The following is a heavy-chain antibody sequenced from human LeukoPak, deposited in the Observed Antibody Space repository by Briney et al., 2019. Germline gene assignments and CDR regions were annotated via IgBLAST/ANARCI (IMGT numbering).Heavy chain of an antibody. V-gene: IGHV1-24*01. J-gene: IGHJ5*02. CDR3: ATASRYDSSGYLTAGFDP. CDR2: FDPEDGET. CDR1: GYTLTELS. Sequence: ASVRVSCKVSGYTLTELSMHWVRQAPGKGLEWMGGFDPEDGETIYAQKFQGRVTMTEDTSTDTAYMELSSLRSEDTAVYYCATASRYDSSGYLTAGFDPWGQGTLVTVSS. D-gene: IGHD3-22*01.